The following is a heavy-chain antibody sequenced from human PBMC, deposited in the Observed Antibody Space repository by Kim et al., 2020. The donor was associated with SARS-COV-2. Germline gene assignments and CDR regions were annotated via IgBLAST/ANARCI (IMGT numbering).Heavy chain of an antibody. D-gene: IGHD1-26*01. CDR3: TRGSGSYSNYYYYGMVD. CDR1: GFTFSGYA. Sequence: GGSLRLSCAASGFTFSGYAMHWVRQASGKGLEWVGRIRSKANSYATAYAASVQGRFTISRDDSKNTAYLHMNSLKTEDTAVYYCTRGSGSYSNYYYYGMVDWGQGTTVTV. CDR2: IRSKANSYAT. V-gene: IGHV3-73*01. J-gene: IGHJ6*02.